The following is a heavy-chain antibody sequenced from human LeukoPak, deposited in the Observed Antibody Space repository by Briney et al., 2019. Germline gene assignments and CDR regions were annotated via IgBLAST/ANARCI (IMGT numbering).Heavy chain of an antibody. V-gene: IGHV4-34*01. Sequence: SETLSLTCAVYGGSFSGYYWGWIRQAPGKGLEWIGSIYYSGSTYYNPSLKSRVTISVDTSKNQFSLKLSSVTAADTAVYYCARGEWELRLLAFDIWGQGTMVTVSS. CDR3: ARGEWELRLLAFDI. J-gene: IGHJ3*02. CDR2: IYYSGST. D-gene: IGHD1-26*01. CDR1: GGSFSGYY.